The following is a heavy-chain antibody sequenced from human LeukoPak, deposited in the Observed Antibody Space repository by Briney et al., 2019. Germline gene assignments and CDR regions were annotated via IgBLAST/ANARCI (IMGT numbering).Heavy chain of an antibody. CDR1: GGSLSGFY. V-gene: IGHV4-34*01. Sequence: PSETLSLTCAVYGGSLSGFYWSWIRQPPGKGLEWIGEIYHSGSTNYNPSLKSRVTISVDKSKNQFSLKLSSVTAADTAVYYCARDHGAVYFDYWGQGTLVTVSS. D-gene: IGHD3-10*01. J-gene: IGHJ4*02. CDR3: ARDHGAVYFDY. CDR2: IYHSGST.